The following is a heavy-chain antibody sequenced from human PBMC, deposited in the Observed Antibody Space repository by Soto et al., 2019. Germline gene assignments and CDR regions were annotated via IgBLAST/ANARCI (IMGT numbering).Heavy chain of an antibody. D-gene: IGHD2-2*01. CDR3: ATPADQGY. CDR2: ISGSSSYT. Sequence: RWIRQAPGKGLEWVSYISGSSSYTNYADSVKGRFTISRDNAKNSLYLQMNSLRAEDTAVYYCATPADQGYWGQGTLVTVSS. J-gene: IGHJ4*02. V-gene: IGHV3-11*03.